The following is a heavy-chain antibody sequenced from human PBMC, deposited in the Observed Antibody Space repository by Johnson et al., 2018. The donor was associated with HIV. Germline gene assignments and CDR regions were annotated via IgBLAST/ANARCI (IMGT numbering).Heavy chain of an antibody. CDR3: TTGISWFGAITFDI. Sequence: VQLVESGGGVVRPGGSLRLSCAASGFTFSNAWMNWVRQAPGKGLEWVGRIKSKTDGGTTDYAAPVKGRFTISRDDSKNTLYLQMNSLKTEDTAVYYCTTGISWFGAITFDIWGQGTMVTVSS. CDR1: GFTFSNAW. J-gene: IGHJ3*02. D-gene: IGHD3-10*01. CDR2: IKSKTDGGTT. V-gene: IGHV3-15*01.